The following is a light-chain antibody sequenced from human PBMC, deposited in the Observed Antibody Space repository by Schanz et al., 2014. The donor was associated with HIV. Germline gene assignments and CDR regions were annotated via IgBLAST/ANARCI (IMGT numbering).Light chain of an antibody. CDR3: SSYAGTNNFWV. CDR1: SNDIGFYSY. J-gene: IGLJ3*02. Sequence: QSALTQPASVSGSPGQLITISCTGTSNDIGFYSYVSWYQQHPGKAPKLMIYEVSKRPSGVPDRFSGSKSGNTASLSVSGLQAEDEADYYCSSYAGTNNFWVFGGGTKLTV. CDR2: EVS. V-gene: IGLV2-8*01.